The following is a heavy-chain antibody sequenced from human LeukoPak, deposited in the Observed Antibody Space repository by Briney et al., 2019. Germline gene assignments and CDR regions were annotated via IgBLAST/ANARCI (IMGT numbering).Heavy chain of an antibody. Sequence: SETLSLTCTVSGGSISSSSYYWGWIRQPPGRGLEWVGSIYYSGSTYYNPSLKSRVTISVDTSKNQFSLKLSSVTAADTAVYYCARARRVGATVGFDYWGQGTLVTVSS. J-gene: IGHJ4*02. V-gene: IGHV4-39*01. D-gene: IGHD1-26*01. CDR2: IYYSGST. CDR1: GGSISSSSYY. CDR3: ARARRVGATVGFDY.